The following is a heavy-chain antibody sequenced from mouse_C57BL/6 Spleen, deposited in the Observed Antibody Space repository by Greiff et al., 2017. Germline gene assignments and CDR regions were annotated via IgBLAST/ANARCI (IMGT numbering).Heavy chain of an antibody. CDR2: LLPGIGST. Sequence: VQLQQSGAELMKPGASVKLSCKATGYTFTGYWIEWVKQRPGHGLAWIGELLPGIGSTNYNEKFKGKATFTADTSSNPAYMQLSSLTTEASDIDYCARRKKTSYDYGGDSWFAYWGQGTLVTGSA. V-gene: IGHV1-9*01. CDR3: ARRKKTSYDYGGDSWFAY. J-gene: IGHJ3*01. D-gene: IGHD2-4*01. CDR1: GYTFTGYW.